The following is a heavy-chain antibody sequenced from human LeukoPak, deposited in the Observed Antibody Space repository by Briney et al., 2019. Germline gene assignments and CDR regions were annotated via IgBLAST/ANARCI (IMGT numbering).Heavy chain of an antibody. CDR3: AKDDEECLQRHSCAFDL. D-gene: IGHD1-1*01. V-gene: IGHV3-30*02. J-gene: IGHJ3*01. CDR2: IRFDGSDK. CDR1: GFSLRNYG. Sequence: GGSLRLSCAASGFSLRNYGMHWVRQAPGKGLEWVTFIRFDGSDKYYVDSVKGRFTVSRDNSKNTLYLEMNSLRGEDTAVYYCAKDDEECLQRHSCAFDLWGQGAMVTVSS.